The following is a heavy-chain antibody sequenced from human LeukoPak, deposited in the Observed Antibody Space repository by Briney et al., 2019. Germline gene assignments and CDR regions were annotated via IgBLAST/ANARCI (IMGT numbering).Heavy chain of an antibody. CDR2: IRYDGSNK. CDR1: AFTFSRYG. Sequence: GGSLRLSSAASAFTFSRYGMHWVRQAPGKGLEWVAFIRYDGSNKYYADSVKGRFTISRDNSKNTLYLQMNSLRAEDTAVYYCAKEIWPTVTTPGWTYFDYWGQGALVTVSS. CDR3: AKEIWPTVTTPGWTYFDY. V-gene: IGHV3-30*02. D-gene: IGHD4-17*01. J-gene: IGHJ4*02.